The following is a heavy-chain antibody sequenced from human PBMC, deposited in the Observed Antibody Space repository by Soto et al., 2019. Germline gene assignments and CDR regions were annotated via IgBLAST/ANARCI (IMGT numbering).Heavy chain of an antibody. Sequence: GGALRVSCGGPGVTFSDYYMRWSRQGPGKGVEGVSYISSSSIYTNYADSVKGRFTISRDNAKNSLYLQMNSLRAEDTAVYYCARDHYGPGWFDPWGQQTPVTV. CDR1: GVTFSDYY. J-gene: IGHJ5*02. CDR3: ARDHYGPGWFDP. CDR2: ISSSSIYT. D-gene: IGHD3-10*01. V-gene: IGHV3-11*05.